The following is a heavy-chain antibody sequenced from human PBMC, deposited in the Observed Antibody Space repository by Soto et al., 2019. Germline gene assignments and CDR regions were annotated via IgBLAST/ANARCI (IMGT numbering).Heavy chain of an antibody. J-gene: IGHJ4*02. CDR2: ISYDGSNK. CDR3: ERDRAKGRTPFDY. D-gene: IGHD1-26*01. Sequence: QVQLVESGGGVVQPGRSLRLSCAASGFTFSSYAMHWVRQAPGKGLEWVAVISYDGSNKYYADSVKGRFTISRDNSKNTLYLQMNRLRAEDTAVYYCERDRAKGRTPFDYWGQGTLVTVSS. CDR1: GFTFSSYA. V-gene: IGHV3-30-3*01.